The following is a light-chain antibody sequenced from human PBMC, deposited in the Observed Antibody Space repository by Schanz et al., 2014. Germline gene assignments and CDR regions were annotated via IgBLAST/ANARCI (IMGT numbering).Light chain of an antibody. J-gene: IGKJ5*01. CDR3: QQRHTWPLT. Sequence: DTVLTQSPDSLPVSLGERATINCKSSQSLLYSSNKKNYLAWYQQKPGQPPKLLISWASARESGVPDRFSGSGSGTDFTLTISSLEPEDFAVYFCQQRHTWPLTFGQGTRLDIK. V-gene: IGKV4-1*01. CDR1: QSLLYSSNKKNY. CDR2: WAS.